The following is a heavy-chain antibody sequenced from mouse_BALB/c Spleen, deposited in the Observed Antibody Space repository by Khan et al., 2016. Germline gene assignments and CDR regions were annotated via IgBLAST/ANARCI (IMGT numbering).Heavy chain of an antibody. CDR2: NDPANGNS. D-gene: IGHD1-1*01. CDR3: AKRGTIYYYGSSYGY. J-gene: IGHJ2*01. CDR1: GFNIKDTY. Sequence: VQLQQSGAELVKPGASVKLSCTASGFNIKDTYMHWVKQRPEQGLEWIGRNDPANGNSKYDPKFQGKATIIVDKSSNTAYLQLSSLTSEDTAVYYCAKRGTIYYYGSSYGYWGQGTTLTVSS. V-gene: IGHV14-3*02.